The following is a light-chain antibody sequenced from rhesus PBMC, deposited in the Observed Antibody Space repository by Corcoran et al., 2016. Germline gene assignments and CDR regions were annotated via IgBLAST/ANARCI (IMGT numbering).Light chain of an antibody. CDR3: QQHNSHPLT. V-gene: IGKV1-44*01. CDR2: AAS. J-gene: IGKJ4*01. Sequence: DIQMTQSPSSLSASVGDRVTITCRASQTISSYLSWYQQKPGKVPKLLIYAASRLESGVPSRFSGSGSGKDFTITISSLQPEDFATYYCQQHNSHPLTFGGGTKVEIK. CDR1: QTISSY.